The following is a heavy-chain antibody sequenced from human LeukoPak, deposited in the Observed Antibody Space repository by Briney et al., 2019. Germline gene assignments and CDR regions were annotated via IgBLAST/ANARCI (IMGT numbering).Heavy chain of an antibody. J-gene: IGHJ4*02. CDR1: GFTFSSCG. D-gene: IGHD1-14*01. CDR2: IGPTGTDR. Sequence: GESLRLSCAASGFTFSSCGFNWARQAPGKGLEWVSSIGPTGTDRYYADSVRGRFTISRDNAKNSMYLQMDSLRDEDTAVYYCATETIGRHYDYWGRGTLLTVSS. CDR3: ATETIGRHYDY. V-gene: IGHV3-21*01.